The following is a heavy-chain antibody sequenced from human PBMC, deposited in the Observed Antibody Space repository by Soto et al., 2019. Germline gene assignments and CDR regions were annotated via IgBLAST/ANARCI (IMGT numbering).Heavy chain of an antibody. J-gene: IGHJ4*02. D-gene: IGHD3-10*01. CDR2: VNPIVSMS. V-gene: IGHV1-69*02. CDR1: GDTFNFYS. CDR3: ASSYGSGYRAFDY. Sequence: QVQLVQSGAEVKRPGSSVKVSCKASGDTFNFYSINWVRQAPGLGLEWMGRVNPIVSMSNYAQKFQGRATXTXNXXTSTAYMELSSLRSEDTAIYYCASSYGSGYRAFDYWGQGALVTVSS.